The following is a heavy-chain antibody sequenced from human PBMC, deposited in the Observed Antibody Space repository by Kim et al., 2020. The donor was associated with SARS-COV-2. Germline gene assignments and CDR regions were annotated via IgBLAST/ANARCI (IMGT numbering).Heavy chain of an antibody. CDR3: AKEKELAGASINYYYVMDV. J-gene: IGHJ6*02. V-gene: IGHV3-30-3*02. CDR2: ISHDETNK. CDR1: GFTFSSYA. Sequence: GGSLRLSCAGSGFTFSSYALHWVRQAPGKGLEWVAVISHDETNKFYANSVKGRFTISRDNSKNTLYLQMNTLRPEDTAVYYCAKEKELAGASINYYYVMDVWGQGTTVTVSS. D-gene: IGHD1-26*01.